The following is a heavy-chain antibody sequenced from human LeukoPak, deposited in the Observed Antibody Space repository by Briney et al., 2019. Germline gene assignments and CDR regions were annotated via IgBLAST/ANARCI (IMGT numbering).Heavy chain of an antibody. J-gene: IGHJ6*02. CDR2: ISAYNGNT. D-gene: IGHD3-10*01. V-gene: IGHV1-18*01. Sequence: GASVKVSCKASGYTFTSYGISWVRQAPGQGLEWMGWISAYNGNTNYAQKLQGRVTMTTDTSTSTAYMELRSLRSDDTAVYYCARDRYGSAPYYYGMDVWGQGTTVTVSS. CDR1: GYTFTSYG. CDR3: ARDRYGSAPYYYGMDV.